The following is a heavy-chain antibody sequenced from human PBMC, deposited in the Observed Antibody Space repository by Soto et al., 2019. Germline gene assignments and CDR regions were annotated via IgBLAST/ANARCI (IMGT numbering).Heavy chain of an antibody. Sequence: GGSLKLSCAASGFTFSSYDMHWVRQATGKGLEWVSAIGTAGDTYYPGSVKGRFTISRENAKNSLYLQMNSLRAGDTAVYYCARGRITTEGQYYFDYWGQGTLVTVSS. J-gene: IGHJ4*02. D-gene: IGHD1-26*01. CDR1: GFTFSSYD. CDR2: IGTAGDT. V-gene: IGHV3-13*01. CDR3: ARGRITTEGQYYFDY.